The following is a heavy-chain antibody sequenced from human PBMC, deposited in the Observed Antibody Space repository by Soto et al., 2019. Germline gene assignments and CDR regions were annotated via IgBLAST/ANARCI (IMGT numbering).Heavy chain of an antibody. CDR3: VRDDGSSTSCSVSY. D-gene: IGHD2-2*01. J-gene: IGHJ4*02. Sequence: QVQLVQSGAEVKKPGASVKVSCKASGYTFTSYGISWVRQAPGQGVEWMGWISAYNGHTNHAQKHQGRVTMTTDTPTSTAYMELRSQPSDERAVHYCVRDDGSSTSCSVSYWGQGTLVTVSS. CDR2: ISAYNGHT. CDR1: GYTFTSYG. V-gene: IGHV1-18*01.